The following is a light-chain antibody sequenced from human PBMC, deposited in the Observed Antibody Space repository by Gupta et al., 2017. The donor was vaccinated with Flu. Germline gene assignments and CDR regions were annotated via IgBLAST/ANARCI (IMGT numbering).Light chain of an antibody. Sequence: DIQVTQSPSSMSASVGDRVTITCRASQSIGNYLNWYQQMPERAPKLLIYAAFTLQSGVPSRFSGSGSGTDFTLTISSLQPEDFGTYWCQQSSLSPWTFGQGTTVEIK. CDR1: QSIGNY. CDR3: QQSSLSPWT. J-gene: IGKJ1*01. CDR2: AAF. V-gene: IGKV1-39*01.